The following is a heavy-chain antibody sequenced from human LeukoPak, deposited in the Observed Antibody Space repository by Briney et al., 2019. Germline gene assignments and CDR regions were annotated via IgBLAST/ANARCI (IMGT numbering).Heavy chain of an antibody. D-gene: IGHD2-15*01. Sequence: PGGSLRLSCAASGLTFSTYGMSWVRQAPGKGLEWVSAMSSSDDGRYYAASVRGRFTISRDTSRSTLYLQMNSLRAEDAAVYYCAKAPVTSCRGAFCYPFDYWGQGTLVTVSS. CDR2: MSSSDDGR. CDR1: GLTFSTYG. CDR3: AKAPVTSCRGAFCYPFDY. V-gene: IGHV3-23*01. J-gene: IGHJ4*02.